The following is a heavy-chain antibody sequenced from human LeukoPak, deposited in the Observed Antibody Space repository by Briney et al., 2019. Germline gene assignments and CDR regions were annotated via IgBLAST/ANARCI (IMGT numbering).Heavy chain of an antibody. CDR2: ISYDGGNK. J-gene: IGHJ3*02. CDR3: SRGGQRAGYAFDI. CDR1: GFTFSTNA. V-gene: IGHV3-30*03. Sequence: GGSLRLSCAASGFTFSTNAMHWVRQAPGKGLEWVAVISYDGGNKYYADSVKGRFTISRDNSKNALYLQMNSLRAEDTAVYYCSRGGQRAGYAFDIWGQGTMVTVSS.